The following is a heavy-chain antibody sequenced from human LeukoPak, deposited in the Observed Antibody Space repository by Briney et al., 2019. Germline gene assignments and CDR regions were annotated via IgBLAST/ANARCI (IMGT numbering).Heavy chain of an antibody. V-gene: IGHV4-39*01. Sequence: PSETLSLTCTVSGGSISSSSYYWGWIRQPPGKGLEWIGSIYYSGSTYYNPSLKSRVTISVDTSKNQFSLKLSSVTAADTAVLYCARLPSYSSSSSAFDIWGQGTMVTVSS. CDR3: ARLPSYSSSSSAFDI. J-gene: IGHJ3*02. D-gene: IGHD6-6*01. CDR2: IYYSGST. CDR1: GGSISSSSYY.